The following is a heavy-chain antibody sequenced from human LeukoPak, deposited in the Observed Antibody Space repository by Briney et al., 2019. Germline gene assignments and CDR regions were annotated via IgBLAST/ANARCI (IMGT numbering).Heavy chain of an antibody. V-gene: IGHV1-24*01. Sequence: ASVKVSCKVSGYTLTELSMHWVRQAPGKGLEWMGGFDPEDGETICAQKFQGRVTMTEDTSTDTAYMELSSLRSEDTAVYYCASRIYDYVWGSYRYTGSYFDYWGQGTLVTVSS. CDR1: GYTLTELS. CDR2: FDPEDGET. CDR3: ASRIYDYVWGSYRYTGSYFDY. D-gene: IGHD3-16*02. J-gene: IGHJ4*02.